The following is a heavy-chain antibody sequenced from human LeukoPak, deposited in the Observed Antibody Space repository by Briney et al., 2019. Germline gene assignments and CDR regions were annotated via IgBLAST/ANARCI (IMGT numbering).Heavy chain of an antibody. CDR2: IYSGGST. D-gene: IGHD3-10*01. CDR3: ARDPMVRGVHHDAFDI. V-gene: IGHV3-66*01. CDR1: GFTVSSNY. Sequence: PGGSLRLSCAASGFTVSSNYMSWVRQAPGKGLEWVSVIYSGGSTYYADSVKGRFTISRDNSKNTLYLQMNSLRAEDTAVYYCARDPMVRGVHHDAFDIWGQGTMVTVSS. J-gene: IGHJ3*02.